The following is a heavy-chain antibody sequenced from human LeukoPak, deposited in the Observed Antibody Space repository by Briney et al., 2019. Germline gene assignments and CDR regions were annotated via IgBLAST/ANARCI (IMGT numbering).Heavy chain of an antibody. CDR2: IYHSGST. CDR1: GGSISSGGYY. CDR3: ARVLEWELLLTGRGALHAFDI. J-gene: IGHJ3*02. V-gene: IGHV4-30-2*01. D-gene: IGHD1-26*01. Sequence: PSQTLSLTCTVSGGSISSGGYYWSWIRQPPGKGLEWIGYIYHSGSTYYNPSLKSRVTISVDRSKNQFSLKLSSVTAADTAVYYCARVLEWELLLTGRGALHAFDIWGQGTMVTVSS.